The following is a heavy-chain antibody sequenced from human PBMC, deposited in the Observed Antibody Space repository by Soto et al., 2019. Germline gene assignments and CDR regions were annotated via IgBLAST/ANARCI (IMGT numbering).Heavy chain of an antibody. Sequence: QVQLQESGPGLVKPSETLSLTCSVSGGSIGCYYWSWIRQPPGKGLEWIGCLYYSGSTNYNPSLKSRVTISVDTSKSQFSLKLSSVTAADTAVYYCARGGWRQIDYWGQGTLVTVSS. CDR1: GGSIGCYY. V-gene: IGHV4-59*08. D-gene: IGHD3-3*01. CDR2: LYYSGST. CDR3: ARGGWRQIDY. J-gene: IGHJ4*02.